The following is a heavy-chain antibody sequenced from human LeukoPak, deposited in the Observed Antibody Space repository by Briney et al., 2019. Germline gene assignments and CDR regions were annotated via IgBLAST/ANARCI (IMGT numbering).Heavy chain of an antibody. CDR3: TRAVITFGAAVAKGFDC. Sequence: PSETLSLTCTVSGGSIRGYFWTWIRQPPGKGLEWIGYIYYSGSTDYNPSLKSRVTMSLDTSKNQFSLSLTSVTAADTAVYYCTRAVITFGAAVAKGFDCWGQGTLVTVSS. CDR2: IYYSGST. V-gene: IGHV4-59*01. CDR1: GGSIRGYF. J-gene: IGHJ4*02. D-gene: IGHD3-16*01.